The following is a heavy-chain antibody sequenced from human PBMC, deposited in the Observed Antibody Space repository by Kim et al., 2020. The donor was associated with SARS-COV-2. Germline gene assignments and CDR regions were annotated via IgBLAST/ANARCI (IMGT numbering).Heavy chain of an antibody. J-gene: IGHJ3*02. CDR3: ARRDGYKRALKDAFDI. Sequence: GESLKISCKGSGYSFTSYWISWVRQMPGKGLEWMGRIDPSDSYTNYSPSFQGHVTISADKSISTAYLQWSSLKASDTAMYYCARRDGYKRALKDAFDIWGQGTMVTVSS. V-gene: IGHV5-10-1*01. D-gene: IGHD5-12*01. CDR2: IDPSDSYT. CDR1: GYSFTSYW.